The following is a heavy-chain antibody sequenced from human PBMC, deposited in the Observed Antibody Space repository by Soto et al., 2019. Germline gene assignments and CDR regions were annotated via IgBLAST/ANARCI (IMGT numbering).Heavy chain of an antibody. J-gene: IGHJ6*02. CDR2: IIPIFVTA. CDR3: AEEGYNNPHYYSYGLDV. D-gene: IGHD4-4*01. Sequence: QVLLVQSGAEVKKPGSSVKVSCKASGGTFSSYAISWVRQAPGQGLEWMGGIIPIFVTANYVQKFQGRVTITADESTSTASMELSSLRSEDTAVYYCAEEGYNNPHYYSYGLDVWGQGTTVTVSS. V-gene: IGHV1-69*01. CDR1: GGTFSSYA.